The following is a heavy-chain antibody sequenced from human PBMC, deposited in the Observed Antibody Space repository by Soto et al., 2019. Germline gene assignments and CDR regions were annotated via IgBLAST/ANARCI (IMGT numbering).Heavy chain of an antibody. J-gene: IGHJ6*02. V-gene: IGHV3-33*01. Sequence: QVQLVESGGGVVQPGRSLRLSCAASGFTFSSYGMHWVRQAPGKGLEWVAVIWYDGSNKYYADSVKGRFTISRDNSKNTLDLQMNSLRAEDTAVDYCARDRQLSSLYGMDVWGQGTTVTVSS. CDR3: ARDRQLSSLYGMDV. CDR2: IWYDGSNK. D-gene: IGHD5-18*01. CDR1: GFTFSSYG.